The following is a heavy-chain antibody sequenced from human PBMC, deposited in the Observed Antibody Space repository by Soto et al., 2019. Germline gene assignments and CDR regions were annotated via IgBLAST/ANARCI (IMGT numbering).Heavy chain of an antibody. J-gene: IGHJ3*01. V-gene: IGHV4-59*01. CDR2: IYNSGTT. CDR3: ARGRLGSFSALDV. D-gene: IGHD1-26*01. CDR1: GGSISSNH. Sequence: SETLSLTCTVSGGSISSNHWSWIRQPPGKGLEWIAYIYNSGTTSYNPSLKSRVIISADTSNSQVSLKLTSMTAADTAVYYWARGRLGSFSALDVWGRGTMVTVSS.